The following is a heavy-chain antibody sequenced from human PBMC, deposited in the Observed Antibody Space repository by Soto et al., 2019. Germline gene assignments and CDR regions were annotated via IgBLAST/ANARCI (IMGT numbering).Heavy chain of an antibody. CDR2: SRNKANSFTT. CDR3: ARSPTRTNYADRFDP. Sequence: GGSPRLSSPASGLAFSYHFSDWPRQAPGQGLEWVGRSRNKANSFTTYYPDSVKGRFTISRDNSNSILYLQTNSLRVEDTAVYYCARSPTRTNYADRFDPWGQGTMVTVSS. CDR1: GLAFSYHF. V-gene: IGHV3-72*01. D-gene: IGHD4-4*01. J-gene: IGHJ5*02.